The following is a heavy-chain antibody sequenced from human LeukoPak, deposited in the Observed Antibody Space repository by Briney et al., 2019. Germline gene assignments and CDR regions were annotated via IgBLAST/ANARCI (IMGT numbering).Heavy chain of an antibody. V-gene: IGHV1-2*02. D-gene: IGHD3-10*01. Sequence: ASVKVSCKASGYTFTGYYMHWVRQAPGQGLEWMGWINPNSGGTNYAQKFQGRVTMTRDTSISTAYMELSRLRSDDTAVYYCARDQAAYNTYYYGSGSFFDYWGQGTLVTVSS. CDR3: ARDQAAYNTYYYGSGSFFDY. CDR2: INPNSGGT. J-gene: IGHJ4*02. CDR1: GYTFTGYY.